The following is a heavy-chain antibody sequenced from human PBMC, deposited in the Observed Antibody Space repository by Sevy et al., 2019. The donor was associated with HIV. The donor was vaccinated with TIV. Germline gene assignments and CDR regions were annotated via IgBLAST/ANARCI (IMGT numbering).Heavy chain of an antibody. CDR1: GFTFSSYG. J-gene: IGHJ4*02. CDR2: ISYDGSNK. Sequence: GGSLRLSCAASGFTFSSYGMHWVRQAPGKGLEWVAVISYDGSNKYYADSVKGRFTISRDNSKNTLYLQMNSLRAEDTAVYYCAKDHDYYDSSGYYYAIAQNDYWGQGTLVTVSS. V-gene: IGHV3-30*18. D-gene: IGHD3-22*01. CDR3: AKDHDYYDSSGYYYAIAQNDY.